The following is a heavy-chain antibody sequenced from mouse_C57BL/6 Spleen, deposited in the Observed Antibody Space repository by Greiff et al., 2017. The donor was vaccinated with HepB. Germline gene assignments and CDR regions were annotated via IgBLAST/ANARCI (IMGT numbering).Heavy chain of an antibody. J-gene: IGHJ4*01. V-gene: IGHV1-22*01. CDR2: INPNNGGT. Sequence: EVELQQSGPELVKPGASVKMSCKASGYTFTDYNMHWVKQSHGKSLEWIGYINPNNGGTSYNQKFKGKATLTVNKSSSTAYMELRSLTSEDSAVYYCARSGYGYDGYYAMDYWGQGTSVTVSS. CDR1: GYTFTDYN. D-gene: IGHD2-2*01. CDR3: ARSGYGYDGYYAMDY.